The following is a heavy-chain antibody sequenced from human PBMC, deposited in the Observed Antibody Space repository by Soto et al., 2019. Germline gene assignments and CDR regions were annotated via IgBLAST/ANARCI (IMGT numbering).Heavy chain of an antibody. J-gene: IGHJ3*02. V-gene: IGHV3-33*01. Sequence: PGGSLRLSCAASGFTFSSYGMHWVRQAPGKGLEWVAVIWYDGSNKYYADSVKGRFTISRDNSKNTLYLQMNSLRAEDTAVYYCARDGGQWLVPGAFDIWGQGTMVTVSS. CDR1: GFTFSSYG. D-gene: IGHD6-19*01. CDR3: ARDGGQWLVPGAFDI. CDR2: IWYDGSNK.